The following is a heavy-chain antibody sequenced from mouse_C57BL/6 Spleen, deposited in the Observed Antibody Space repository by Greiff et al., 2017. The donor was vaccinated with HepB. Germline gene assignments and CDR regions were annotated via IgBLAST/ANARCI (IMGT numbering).Heavy chain of an antibody. CDR3: ARTTYDYDWYFDV. Sequence: VKLVESGAELARPGASVKLSCKASGCTFTSYGISWVKQRTGQGLEWIGEIYPRSGNTYYNEKFKGKATLTADKSSSTAYMELRSLTSEDSAVYFCARTTYDYDWYFDVWGTGTTVTVSS. D-gene: IGHD2-4*01. CDR2: IYPRSGNT. J-gene: IGHJ1*03. CDR1: GCTFTSYG. V-gene: IGHV1-81*01.